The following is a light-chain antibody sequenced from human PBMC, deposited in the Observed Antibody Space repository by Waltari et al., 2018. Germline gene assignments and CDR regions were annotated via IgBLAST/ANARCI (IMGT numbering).Light chain of an antibody. CDR1: QDISYY. J-gene: IGKJ4*01. CDR3: QQSDTTPLT. CDR2: DAS. V-gene: IGKV1-33*01. Sequence: DIQMTQSPSSLSASVGDRVTITCQASQDISYYLNWYQQKPGKAPKLLIYDASNLETGVPSRFTGSGSGTDFTLTISSLQPEDFATYYCQQSDTTPLTFGGGTKVEIK.